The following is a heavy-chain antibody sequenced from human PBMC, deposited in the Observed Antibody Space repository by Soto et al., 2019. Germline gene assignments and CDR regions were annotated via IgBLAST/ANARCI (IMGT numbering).Heavy chain of an antibody. Sequence: GESLKISCQGSGYSFSSYWIAWVRQMPGKGLEWMGIIFPRDFDTRYSPSFRGHVTISVDTSINTAYLQCSSLRASDNAMYYCARGYNSGRAIHPYYIDFWGQGTLLTVSS. CDR2: IFPRDFDT. D-gene: IGHD6-19*01. CDR1: GYSFSSYW. V-gene: IGHV5-51*01. J-gene: IGHJ4*02. CDR3: ARGYNSGRAIHPYYIDF.